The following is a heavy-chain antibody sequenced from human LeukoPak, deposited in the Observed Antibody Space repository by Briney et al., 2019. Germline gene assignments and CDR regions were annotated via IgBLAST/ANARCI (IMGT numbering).Heavy chain of an antibody. V-gene: IGHV4-59*08. Sequence: PSETLSLTCTVSGGSISSYYWSWIRQPPGKGLEWIGYIYYSGSTNYNPSLKSRVTMSADTSKNQFSLKLNSVTAADTAVYYCARLGLPNAFDIWGQGTVITVSS. CDR1: GGSISSYY. CDR2: IYYSGST. D-gene: IGHD2-15*01. CDR3: ARLGLPNAFDI. J-gene: IGHJ3*02.